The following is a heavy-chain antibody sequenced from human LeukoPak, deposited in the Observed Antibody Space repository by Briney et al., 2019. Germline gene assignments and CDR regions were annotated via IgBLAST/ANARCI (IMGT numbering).Heavy chain of an antibody. J-gene: IGHJ4*02. Sequence: PGGSLRLSCAASGFTFSSYAMHWVRQAPGKGLEWVAVISYDGSNKYYAGSVKGRFTISRDNSKNTLYLQMNSLRAEDTAVYYCAKDLGRYRNDYFDYWGQGSPVTVSS. CDR2: ISYDGSNK. CDR3: AKDLGRYRNDYFDY. D-gene: IGHD1-26*01. V-gene: IGHV3-30-3*01. CDR1: GFTFSSYA.